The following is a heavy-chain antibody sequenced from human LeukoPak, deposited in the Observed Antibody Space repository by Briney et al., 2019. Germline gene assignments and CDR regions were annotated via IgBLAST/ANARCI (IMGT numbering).Heavy chain of an antibody. D-gene: IGHD3-9*01. V-gene: IGHV4-61*02. J-gene: IGHJ6*03. CDR1: GGSINSGTYY. CDR2: IYTSGST. Sequence: SQTLSLTCTVSGGSINSGTYYWTWLRQPAGKRLEWLGRIYTSGSTNYKPSLKSRVTISVDASKNQFSLKLGSVTAADTAVYYCAREESDWSSLGYFYHYMDVWGKGTTVTISS. CDR3: AREESDWSSLGYFYHYMDV.